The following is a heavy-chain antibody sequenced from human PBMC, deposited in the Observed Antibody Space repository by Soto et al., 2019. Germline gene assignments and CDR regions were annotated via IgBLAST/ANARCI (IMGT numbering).Heavy chain of an antibody. D-gene: IGHD6-13*01. J-gene: IGHJ4*02. CDR2: ISAYNGNT. CDR1: GYTFTSYG. CDR3: AGDWAAASPFDD. V-gene: IGHV1-18*01. Sequence: QVQLVQSGAEVKKPGASVKVSCKASGYTFTSYGISWVRQAPGQGLEWMGWISAYNGNTNYAQKLQGRVTMTTDTSTSSAYLELRTLRADDTDVYYCAGDWAAASPFDDWGQGTLVTVSS.